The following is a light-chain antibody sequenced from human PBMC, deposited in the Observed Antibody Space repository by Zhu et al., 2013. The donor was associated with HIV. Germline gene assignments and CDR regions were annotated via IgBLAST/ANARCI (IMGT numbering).Light chain of an antibody. Sequence: DIVLTQSPGTLSLSPGERATLSCRASQSIGNSLAWYQQIPGQAPRLLIYGASNRATGIPGRFSGSGSGTDFTLTISRLEPEDFAVYYCQQYGSSPLTFGGGTTVEIK. CDR1: QSIGNS. CDR2: GAS. J-gene: IGKJ4*01. CDR3: QQYGSSPLT. V-gene: IGKV3-20*01.